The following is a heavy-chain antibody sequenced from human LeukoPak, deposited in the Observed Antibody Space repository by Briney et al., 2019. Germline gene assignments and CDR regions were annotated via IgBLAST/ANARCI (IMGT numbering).Heavy chain of an antibody. V-gene: IGHV3-30*02. Sequence: GGSLRLSCAASGFTFSSYGMHWVRQAPGKGLEWVAFMRYDGSNKYYADSVKGRFTISRDNSKNTLYLQMNSLRAEDTAVYYCAKDTYYYDSSGYSGYWGQGTLVTVSS. CDR2: MRYDGSNK. CDR1: GFTFSSYG. J-gene: IGHJ4*02. CDR3: AKDTYYYDSSGYSGY. D-gene: IGHD3-22*01.